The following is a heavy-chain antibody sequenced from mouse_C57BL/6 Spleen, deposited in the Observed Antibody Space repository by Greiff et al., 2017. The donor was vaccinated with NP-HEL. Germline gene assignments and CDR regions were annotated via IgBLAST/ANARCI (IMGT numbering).Heavy chain of an antibody. D-gene: IGHD2-4*01. CDR3: ARGRDYPRRYFDV. Sequence: EVKLQESVAELVRPGASVKLSCTASGFNIKNTYMHWVKQRPEQGLEWIGRIDPANGNTKYAPKFQGKATITADTSSNTAYLQLSSLTSEDTAIYYCARGRDYPRRYFDVWGTGTTVTVSS. V-gene: IGHV14-3*01. J-gene: IGHJ1*03. CDR2: IDPANGNT. CDR1: GFNIKNTY.